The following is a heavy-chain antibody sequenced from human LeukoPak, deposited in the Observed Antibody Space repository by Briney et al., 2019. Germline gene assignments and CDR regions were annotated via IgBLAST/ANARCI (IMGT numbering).Heavy chain of an antibody. D-gene: IGHD3-16*01. Sequence: PGRSLRLSCAVSGFTFSSFDMHWVRQAPGKGLEWVAFIRYDGNNKYYTDSVKGRLTITRDNSKNTLYLQMNSLRAADPAVYYCAKGYRNHLLILLDSWGQGTLVTVSS. J-gene: IGHJ5*01. CDR3: AKGYRNHLLILLDS. CDR2: IRYDGNNK. CDR1: GFTFSSFD. V-gene: IGHV3-30*02.